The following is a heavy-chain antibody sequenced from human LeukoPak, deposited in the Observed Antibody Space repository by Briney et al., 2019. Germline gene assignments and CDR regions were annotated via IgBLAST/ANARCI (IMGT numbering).Heavy chain of an antibody. CDR2: ISSSGSTI. J-gene: IGHJ4*02. V-gene: IGHV3-11*04. CDR1: GFAFSDYY. CDR3: ARMLRGYSFWVGGKNYYFDY. Sequence: PGGSLRLSCAASGFAFSDYYMSWIRQAPGKGLEWVSYISSSGSTIYYADSVKGRFTISRDNAKNSLYLQMNSLRAEDTAVYYCARMLRGYSFWVGGKNYYFDYWGQGTLVTVSS. D-gene: IGHD5-18*01.